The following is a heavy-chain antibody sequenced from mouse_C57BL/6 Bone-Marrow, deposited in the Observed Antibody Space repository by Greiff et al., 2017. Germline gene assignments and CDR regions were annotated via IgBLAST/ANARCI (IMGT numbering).Heavy chain of an antibody. Sequence: QLQQSGAELVKPGASVKLSCKASGYTFTSYWMHWVKQRPGRGLEWIGRIDPNSGGTKYNEKFKSKATLTVDKPSSTAYMQLSSLTSEDSAVYYCARNYYGSSYNWYFDVWGTGTTVTVSS. D-gene: IGHD1-1*01. CDR2: IDPNSGGT. CDR3: ARNYYGSSYNWYFDV. V-gene: IGHV1-72*01. CDR1: GYTFTSYW. J-gene: IGHJ1*03.